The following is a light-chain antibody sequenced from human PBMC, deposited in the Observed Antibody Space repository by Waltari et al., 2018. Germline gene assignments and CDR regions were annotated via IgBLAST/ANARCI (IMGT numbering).Light chain of an antibody. CDR3: AAWDDSLNGFYV. CDR2: SNN. CDR1: SSNIGSNT. Sequence: QSVLTQPPSASGTPGQRVTTSCSGSSSNIGSNTVHWYQQLPGTAPKLLIYSNNQRPSGVPDRFSGSKSGTSASLAISGLQSEDEADYYCAAWDDSLNGFYVFGTGTKVTVL. J-gene: IGLJ1*01. V-gene: IGLV1-44*01.